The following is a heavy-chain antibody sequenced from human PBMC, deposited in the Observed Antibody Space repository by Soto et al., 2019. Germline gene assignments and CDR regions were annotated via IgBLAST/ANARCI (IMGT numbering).Heavy chain of an antibody. CDR3: AREVGLALNFDY. J-gene: IGHJ4*02. CDR1: GGSISSGGYY. V-gene: IGHV4-31*03. Sequence: SETLSLTCTVSGGSISSGGYYWSWIRQHPGKGLEWIGYIYYSGSTYYNPSLKSRVTISVDTSKNQFSLKLSSVTAADTAVYYCAREVGLALNFDYWGQATLVTVSS. CDR2: IYYSGST. D-gene: IGHD2-8*01.